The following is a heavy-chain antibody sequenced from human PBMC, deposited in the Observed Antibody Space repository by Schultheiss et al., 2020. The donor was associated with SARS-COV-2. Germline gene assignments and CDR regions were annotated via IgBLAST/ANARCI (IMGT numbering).Heavy chain of an antibody. J-gene: IGHJ4*02. V-gene: IGHV1-69*06. CDR1: GGIFSTYS. CDR3: ATPPGVETTGNEPFFY. D-gene: IGHD1-1*01. Sequence: SVKVSCKASGGIFSTYSINWVRQAPGQGLQWVGGITPLFGTGSYAQNFRGRVTITADKSTSTVYMEVSSLRSEDTAVYYCATPPGVETTGNEPFFYWGQGTLVTVSS. CDR2: ITPLFGTG.